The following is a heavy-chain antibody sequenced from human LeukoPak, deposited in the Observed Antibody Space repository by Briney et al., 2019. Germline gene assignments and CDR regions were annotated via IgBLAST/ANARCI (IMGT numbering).Heavy chain of an antibody. J-gene: IGHJ6*03. D-gene: IGHD2-2*01. CDR2: INPNSGGT. Sequence: GASVKVSCKASGYTFTGYYMHWVRQAPGQGLEWMGWINPNSGGTNYAQKFQGRVTMTTDTSTSTAYMELRSLRSEDTAVYYCARDSGIVVVPAAKRYYYYYMDVWGKGTTVTVSS. CDR1: GYTFTGYY. V-gene: IGHV1-2*02. CDR3: ARDSGIVVVPAAKRYYYYYMDV.